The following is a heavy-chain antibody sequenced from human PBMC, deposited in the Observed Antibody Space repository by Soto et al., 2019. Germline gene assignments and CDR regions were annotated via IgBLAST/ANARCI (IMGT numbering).Heavy chain of an antibody. CDR2: ISYDGSNK. CDR1: GFTFRSYA. J-gene: IGHJ6*02. CDR3: ARETGDPYYYGMDV. V-gene: IGHV3-30-3*01. D-gene: IGHD7-27*01. Sequence: PGGSMGLSCAASGFTFRSYAMHWVRQAPGKGLEWVAVISYDGSNKYYADSVKGRFTISRDNSKNTLYLQMNSLRAEDTAVYYCARETGDPYYYGMDVWGQGTTVTVSS.